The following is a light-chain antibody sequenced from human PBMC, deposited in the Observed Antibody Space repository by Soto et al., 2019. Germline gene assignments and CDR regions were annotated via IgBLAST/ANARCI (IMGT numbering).Light chain of an antibody. CDR2: AAT. CDR3: LQDYNYPLT. CDR1: QGIRND. V-gene: IGKV1-6*01. J-gene: IGKJ4*01. Sequence: AIQMTQSPSSLSASVGDRVTITCRASQGIRNDLGWYQQKPGKAPKLLIYAATTLQSGVPSRFSGSGSGTDFTLTISSLQPEDFAAYYCLQDYNYPLTFGGGTKVDIK.